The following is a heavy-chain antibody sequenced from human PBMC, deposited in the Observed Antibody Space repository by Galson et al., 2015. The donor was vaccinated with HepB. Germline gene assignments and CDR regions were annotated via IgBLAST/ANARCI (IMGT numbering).Heavy chain of an antibody. V-gene: IGHV3-21*01. J-gene: IGHJ6*02. Sequence: PLRLSCAASGSTFSSSSMLWVRQAPGKGLEWVSSIRSSSSYIYYADSVKGRFTISRDNAKNSLYLQMNSLRAEDTAVYYCASGYCSSTSCYHGGMDVWGQGTTVTVSS. D-gene: IGHD2-2*03. CDR3: ASGYCSSTSCYHGGMDV. CDR2: IRSSSSYI. CDR1: GSTFSSSS.